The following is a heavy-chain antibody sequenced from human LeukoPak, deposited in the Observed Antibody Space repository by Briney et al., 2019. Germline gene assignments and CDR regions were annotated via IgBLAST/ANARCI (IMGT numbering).Heavy chain of an antibody. J-gene: IGHJ4*02. CDR1: GGSFSGYY. Sequence: SETLSLTCAVYGGSFSGYYWSWIRQPPGKGLEWIGSIYHSGSTYYNPSLKSRVTISVDTSKNQFSLKLSSVTAADTAVYYCARWDSSEDYWGQGTLVTVSS. D-gene: IGHD3-22*01. CDR3: ARWDSSEDY. V-gene: IGHV4-34*01. CDR2: IYHSGST.